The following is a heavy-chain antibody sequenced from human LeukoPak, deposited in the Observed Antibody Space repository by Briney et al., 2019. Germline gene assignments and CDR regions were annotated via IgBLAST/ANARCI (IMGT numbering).Heavy chain of an antibody. D-gene: IGHD6-13*01. Sequence: ASVKVSCKASGYTFTGYYMHWVRQAPGQGLEWMGWINPNSGGTNYAQKFQGRVTMTRDTSISTAYMELSRLRSDDTAVYYCARAYTWYSHLSAAPDAFDIWGQGTMVTVSS. J-gene: IGHJ3*02. CDR1: GYTFTGYY. V-gene: IGHV1-2*02. CDR2: INPNSGGT. CDR3: ARAYTWYSHLSAAPDAFDI.